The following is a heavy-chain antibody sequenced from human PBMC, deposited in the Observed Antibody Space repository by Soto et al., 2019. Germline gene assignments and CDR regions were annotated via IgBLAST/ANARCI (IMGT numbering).Heavy chain of an antibody. CDR2: IIPIFGTA. CDR1: GGTFSSYA. Sequence: QVQLVQSGAEVKKPGSSVKVSCKASGGTFSSYAISWVRQAPGQGLEWMGGIIPIFGTANYAQKFQGRVTITADESTSTSYMELSSLRPEDTAVYYCANLNRGSSWLYVNYYYGMDVLGQGTTVTVSS. D-gene: IGHD6-13*01. CDR3: ANLNRGSSWLYVNYYYGMDV. J-gene: IGHJ6*02. V-gene: IGHV1-69*01.